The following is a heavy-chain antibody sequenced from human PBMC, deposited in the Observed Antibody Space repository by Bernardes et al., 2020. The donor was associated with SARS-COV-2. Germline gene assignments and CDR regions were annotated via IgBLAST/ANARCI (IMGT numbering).Heavy chain of an antibody. Sequence: GGSLRLSCAASGFTFSSYWMSWVRQAPGKGLEWVANIKQDGSEKYYVDSVKGRFTISRDNAKNSLYLQMNSLRAEDTAVYYCARDRGGYYYYGMDVWPRDHSHRLL. CDR1: GFTFSSYW. D-gene: IGHD3-10*01. V-gene: IGHV3-7*03. CDR3: ARDRGGYYYYGMDV. CDR2: IKQDGSEK. J-gene: IGHJ6*02.